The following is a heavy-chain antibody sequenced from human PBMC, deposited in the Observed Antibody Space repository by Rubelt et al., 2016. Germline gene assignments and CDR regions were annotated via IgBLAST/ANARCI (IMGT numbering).Heavy chain of an antibody. CDR3: ATPLEGTLSYYIIDY. J-gene: IGHJ4*02. D-gene: IGHD1-26*01. CDR1: GFTFSSYA. CDR2: ISYDGSNK. Sequence: AASGFTFSSYAMHWVRQAPGKGLEWVAVISYDGSNKYYADSVKGRFTISRDNSKNTLYLQMNSLRAEDTAVYYCATPLEGTLSYYIIDYWGQGTLVTVSS. V-gene: IGHV3-30*04.